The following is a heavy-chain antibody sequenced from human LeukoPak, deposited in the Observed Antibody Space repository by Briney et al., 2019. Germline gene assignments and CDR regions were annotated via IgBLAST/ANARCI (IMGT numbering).Heavy chain of an antibody. J-gene: IGHJ4*02. Sequence: SVKVSXKASGGTFRRYTISWVRQAPGQGLEWMGGIIPMFGRANYAQKFQGRLTITADESSTTAYMELSGLRSEDTAVYYCATDASIYDSRGYYYLWWGQGTLVTVSS. CDR2: IIPMFGRA. V-gene: IGHV1-69*13. D-gene: IGHD3-22*01. CDR1: GGTFRRYT. CDR3: ATDASIYDSRGYYYLW.